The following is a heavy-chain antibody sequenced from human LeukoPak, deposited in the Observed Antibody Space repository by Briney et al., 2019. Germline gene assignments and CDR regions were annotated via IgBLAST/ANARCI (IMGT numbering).Heavy chain of an antibody. CDR2: ITNDGSST. CDR1: GFTFSSYW. J-gene: IGHJ5*02. CDR3: ARGASTWFDP. Sequence: PGGSLRLSCAASGFTFSSYWMHWVRQAPGKGLVWVSRITNDGSSTSYADSVKGRFTMSRDNAKNTLYLQMNSLRAEDTAVYYCARGASTWFDPWGQGTLVTVSS. V-gene: IGHV3-74*01.